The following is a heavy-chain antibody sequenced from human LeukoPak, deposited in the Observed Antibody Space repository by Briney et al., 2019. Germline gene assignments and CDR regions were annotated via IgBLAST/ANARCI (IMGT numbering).Heavy chain of an antibody. CDR1: GYTFTGYY. CDR2: INPNSGGT. D-gene: IGHD6-19*01. J-gene: IGHJ4*02. V-gene: IGHV1-2*06. Sequence: ASVNVSCRASGYTFTGYYLHWVRQAPGQGLEWMGRINPNSGGTNYAQKFQGRVTMTRDTSISTAYMELSRLRSDDTAVYYCARPAVAGYDYWGQGTLVTVSS. CDR3: ARPAVAGYDY.